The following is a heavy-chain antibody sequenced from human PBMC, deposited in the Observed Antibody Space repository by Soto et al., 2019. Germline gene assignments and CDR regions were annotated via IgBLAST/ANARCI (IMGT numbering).Heavy chain of an antibody. CDR1: GFTFSRYE. J-gene: IGHJ4*02. V-gene: IGHV3-48*03. Sequence: GWSLRLSCAASGFTFSRYEMNWVRQAPGKGLEWISYISTSGSTIYYADSVKGRFTISRDNAKNSLYLQMNSLNIEDSAVYYCSGAESPDTAYFSLYWGQGTPVTVSS. D-gene: IGHD1-26*01. CDR2: ISTSGSTI. CDR3: SGAESPDTAYFSLY.